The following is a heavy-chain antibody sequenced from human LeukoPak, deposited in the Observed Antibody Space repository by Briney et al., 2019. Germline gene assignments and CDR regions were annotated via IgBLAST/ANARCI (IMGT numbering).Heavy chain of an antibody. CDR2: IYPSGST. CDR3: ARRYNLLPFDY. V-gene: IGHV4-61*02. J-gene: IGHJ4*02. Sequence: SETLSLTCTVSGESIRSVSYYWSWIRQPAGKTLEWIGRIYPSGSTRYNPSLKSRVIMSIDTSMNQFSLELSSVTAADTAVYYCARRYNLLPFDYWGQGTLVTVSS. CDR1: GESIRSVSYY. D-gene: IGHD1-14*01.